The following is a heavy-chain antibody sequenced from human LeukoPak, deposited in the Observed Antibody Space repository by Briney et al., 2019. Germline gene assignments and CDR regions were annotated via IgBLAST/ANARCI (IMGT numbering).Heavy chain of an antibody. CDR2: ISWNSGSI. CDR1: GVTFDDYA. J-gene: IGHJ6*02. V-gene: IGHV3-9*01. Sequence: PGGSLRLSWAASGVTFDDYAMNWVRQAPGKGLEWVGGISWNSGSIDYADSVKGRFTISRDNAKNSLYLQMNSLRAEDTALYYCAKDIGGYCSGGSCYSHYYYGMDVWGQGTTVPVSS. CDR3: AKDIGGYCSGGSCYSHYYYGMDV. D-gene: IGHD2-15*01.